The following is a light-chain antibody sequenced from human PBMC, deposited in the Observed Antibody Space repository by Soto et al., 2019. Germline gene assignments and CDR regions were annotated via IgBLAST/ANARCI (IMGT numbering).Light chain of an antibody. V-gene: IGKV3-11*01. CDR2: DAS. CDR3: HHRSSGPGT. CDR1: QSVSSY. J-gene: IGKJ1*01. Sequence: EIVLTQYPATLSLSPGERATLSCRASQSVSSYLAWYQHQVGQAPRLLIYDASNRATGIPARFSGSGSGTDFTLTISSLEPEDFAVYYCHHRSSGPGTFGQGTKVEIK.